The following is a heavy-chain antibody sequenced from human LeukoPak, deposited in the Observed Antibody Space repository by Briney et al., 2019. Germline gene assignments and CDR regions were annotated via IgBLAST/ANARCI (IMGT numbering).Heavy chain of an antibody. CDR2: INHSGST. D-gene: IGHD3-10*01. J-gene: IGHJ4*02. CDR1: GGSFSGYY. CDR3: ARRGLLWFGESNFGY. V-gene: IGHV4-34*01. Sequence: PSETLSLTCAVYGGSFSGYYWSWIRQPPGKGLEWIGEINHSGSTNYNPSLKSRVTISVDTSKNQFSLKLSSVTAADTAVYYCARRGLLWFGESNFGYWGQGTLVTVSS.